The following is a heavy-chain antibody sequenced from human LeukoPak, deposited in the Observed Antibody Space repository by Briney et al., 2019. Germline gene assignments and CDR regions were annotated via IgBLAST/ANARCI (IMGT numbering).Heavy chain of an antibody. CDR2: IRYDGSNK. CDR1: GFTFSSYG. Sequence: PGGSLRLSCAASGFTFSSYGMHWARQAPGKGLEWVAFIRYDGSNKYYADSVKRRFTISRDNSKNTLYLQMNSLRAEDTAVYYCAKSRYSSSWYLVDYWGQGTLVTVSS. V-gene: IGHV3-30*02. J-gene: IGHJ4*02. D-gene: IGHD6-13*01. CDR3: AKSRYSSSWYLVDY.